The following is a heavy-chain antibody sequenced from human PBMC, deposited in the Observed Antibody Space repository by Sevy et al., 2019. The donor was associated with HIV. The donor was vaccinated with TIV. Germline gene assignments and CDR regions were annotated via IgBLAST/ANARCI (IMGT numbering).Heavy chain of an antibody. CDR1: GFTFSKYG. J-gene: IGHJ3*02. Sequence: GGSLRLSCAASGFTFSKYGMHWVRQAPGKGLEWVAVISHDGGNKYYADSVKGRFTISKDNFKNTLYLQMNSLRAEDTAIYYCAKPGKFSGSYLDAFDIWGQGTMVTVSS. CDR2: ISHDGGNK. D-gene: IGHD1-26*01. CDR3: AKPGKFSGSYLDAFDI. V-gene: IGHV3-30*18.